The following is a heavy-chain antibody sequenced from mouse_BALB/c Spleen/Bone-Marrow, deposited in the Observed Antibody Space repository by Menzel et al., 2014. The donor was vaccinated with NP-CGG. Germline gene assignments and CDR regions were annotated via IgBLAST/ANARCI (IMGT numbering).Heavy chain of an antibody. V-gene: IGHV1-54*01. CDR3: ARYDGYFDY. Sequence: QVQLQQSGAELVGPGTSVKVSCKASGYAFTDYLMEWLKQRPGQGPEWIGVINPGSGSTNYNEKFKDKATLTADKSSSTAYMQLSSLTSDDSAVYFCARYDGYFDYWGQGTILTVSS. J-gene: IGHJ2*01. D-gene: IGHD2-3*01. CDR2: INPGSGST. CDR1: GYAFTDYL.